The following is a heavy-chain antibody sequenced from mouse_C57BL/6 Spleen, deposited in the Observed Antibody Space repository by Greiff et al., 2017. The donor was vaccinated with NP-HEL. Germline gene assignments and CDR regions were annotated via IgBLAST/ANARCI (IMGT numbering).Heavy chain of an antibody. CDR3: ARNWDGNYFDY. CDR1: GFSLSTSGMG. J-gene: IGHJ2*01. V-gene: IGHV8-12*01. D-gene: IGHD4-1*01. Sequence: QVTLKECGPGILQSSQTLSLTCSFSGFSLSTSGMGVSWIRQPSGKGLEWLAHIYWDDDKRYNPSLKSRLTISKDTSRNQVFLKITSVDTADTATYYCARNWDGNYFDYWGQGTTLTVSS. CDR2: IYWDDDK.